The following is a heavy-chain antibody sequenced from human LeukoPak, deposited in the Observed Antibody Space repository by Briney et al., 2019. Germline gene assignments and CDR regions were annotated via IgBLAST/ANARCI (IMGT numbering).Heavy chain of an antibody. CDR1: GGYIGSYY. CDR3: ARGVNYYGSGSPSYYFDY. V-gene: IGHV4-59*01. J-gene: IGHJ4*02. Sequence: SETLSLTCTVSGGYIGSYYWSWIRQPPGKGLEWIAYIYYSGITNYNPSLKSRLTISLDTSRNQFSLKLSSVTAADTAVYYCARGVNYYGSGSPSYYFDYWGQGTLVAVSS. D-gene: IGHD3-10*01. CDR2: IYYSGIT.